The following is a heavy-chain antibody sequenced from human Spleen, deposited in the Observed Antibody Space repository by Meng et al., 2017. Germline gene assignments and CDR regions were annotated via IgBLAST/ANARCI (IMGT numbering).Heavy chain of an antibody. J-gene: IGHJ4*02. V-gene: IGHV3-30*04. D-gene: IGHD6-19*01. CDR1: GFTFSSYA. CDR3: ARAGSIAVAGIRY. CDR2: ISYDGSNK. Sequence: GESLKISCAASGFTFSSYAMHWVRQAPGKGLEWVAVISYDGSNKYYADSVKGRFTISRDNSKNTLYLQMNSLRAEDTAVYYCARAGSIAVAGIRYWGQGTLVTVSS.